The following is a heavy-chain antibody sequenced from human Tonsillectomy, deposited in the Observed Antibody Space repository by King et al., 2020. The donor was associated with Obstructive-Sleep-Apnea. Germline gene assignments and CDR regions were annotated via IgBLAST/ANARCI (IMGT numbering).Heavy chain of an antibody. V-gene: IGHV3-23*04. J-gene: IGHJ6*02. CDR1: GFTFSNYA. CDR2: ISGSGGST. D-gene: IGHD3-3*01. CDR3: AKDIFWSGRHTWDGGMDV. Sequence: VQLVESGGGLVQPGGSLRLSCAASGFTFSNYAMSWVRQAPGKGLEGVSGISGSGGSTYYADAVKGRFTVSRDNSKNTLYLQMNSLRGEDTAGYYCAKDIFWSGRHTWDGGMDVWGQGTTVTVSS.